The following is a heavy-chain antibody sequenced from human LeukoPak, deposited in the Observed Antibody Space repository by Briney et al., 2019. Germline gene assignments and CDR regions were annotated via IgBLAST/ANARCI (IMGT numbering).Heavy chain of an antibody. CDR2: IYHSGST. J-gene: IGHJ5*02. CDR3: ARDRQLWYWFDP. CDR1: GYSISSGYY. Sequence: PSETLSLTCTVSGYSISSGYYWGWIRQPPGKGLEWIGSIYHSGSTYYNPSLKSRVTISVDTSKNQFSLKLSSVTAADTAVYYCARDRQLWYWFDPWGQGTLVTVSS. D-gene: IGHD5-18*01. V-gene: IGHV4-38-2*02.